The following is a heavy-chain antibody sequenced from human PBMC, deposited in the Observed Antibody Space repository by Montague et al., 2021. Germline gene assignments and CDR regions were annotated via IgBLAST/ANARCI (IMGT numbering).Heavy chain of an antibody. CDR2: MYNNRSAGATT. J-gene: IGHJ4*02. CDR3: ARGRGNSYVSFDS. Sequence: SETLSLTCTVSGGSISSCNWSWIRQRQDKGLEFIAYMYNNRSAGATTNYNPSLKSRVTISVDSSKNQLSLQLTSVTTADTAVYYCARGRGNSYVSFDSWGQGTLISVSS. D-gene: IGHD5-18*01. V-gene: IGHV4-59*13. CDR1: GGSISSCN.